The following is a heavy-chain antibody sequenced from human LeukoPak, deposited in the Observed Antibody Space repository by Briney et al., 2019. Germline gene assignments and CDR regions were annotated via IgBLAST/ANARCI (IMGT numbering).Heavy chain of an antibody. CDR2: SRNKAHSYST. Sequence: GGSLRLSCVASGFTSSDFYMDWVRQAPGKGLEWVGRSRNKAHSYSTEYAASVKGRFTVSRDESKNSLYLQMNSLESEDTAVYYCARGCGYGSRGSVCYHGFDVWGQGTTVTVSS. J-gene: IGHJ6*02. CDR1: GFTSSDFY. D-gene: IGHD2-8*01. V-gene: IGHV3-72*01. CDR3: ARGCGYGSRGSVCYHGFDV.